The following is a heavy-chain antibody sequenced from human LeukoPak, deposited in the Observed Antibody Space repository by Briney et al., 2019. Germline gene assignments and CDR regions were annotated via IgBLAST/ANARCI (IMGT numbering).Heavy chain of an antibody. J-gene: IGHJ4*02. CDR3: AREGLLLTVYYFDY. CDR1: GYTFTSYA. CDR2: INTNTGNP. D-gene: IGHD3-10*01. V-gene: IGHV7-4-1*02. Sequence: ASVKVSCKASGYTFTSYAMNWVRQAPGQGLEWMGWINTNTGNPTYAQGFTGRFVFSLDTSVSTAYLQISSLKAEDTAVYYCAREGLLLTVYYFDYWGQGTLVTVSS.